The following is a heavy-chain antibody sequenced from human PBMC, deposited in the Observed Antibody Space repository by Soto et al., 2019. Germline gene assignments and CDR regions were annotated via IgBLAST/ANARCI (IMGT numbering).Heavy chain of an antibody. CDR1: GFAFRTNG. Sequence: QVQLVQSGGGVVQPGRSLRLSCVASGFAFRTNGMHWVRQAPGQGLEWVAVIWNDGSEKYYAESVKGRFTISRDNSKNTLYLQMNSLRVEDTAVYYCARDQIDVWGQGTTVIVSS. V-gene: IGHV3-33*01. J-gene: IGHJ6*02. CDR3: ARDQIDV. CDR2: IWNDGSEK.